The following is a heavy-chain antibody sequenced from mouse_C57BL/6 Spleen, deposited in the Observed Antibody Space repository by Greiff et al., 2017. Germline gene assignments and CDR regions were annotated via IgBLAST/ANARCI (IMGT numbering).Heavy chain of an antibody. J-gene: IGHJ4*01. Sequence: QVQLQQPGAELVMPGASVKLSCKASGYTFTSYWMHWVKQRPGQGLEWIGEIDPSDSYTNYNQKFKGKSTLTVDKSSSTAYMQLSSLTSEDSAVYYCASGTYYGSSYDAMDYWGQGTSVTVSS. CDR1: GYTFTSYW. D-gene: IGHD1-1*01. CDR3: ASGTYYGSSYDAMDY. V-gene: IGHV1-69*01. CDR2: IDPSDSYT.